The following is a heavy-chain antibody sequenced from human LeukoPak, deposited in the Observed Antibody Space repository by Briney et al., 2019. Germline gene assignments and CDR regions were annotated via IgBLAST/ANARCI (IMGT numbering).Heavy chain of an antibody. Sequence: SETLSLTCTVSGGSISSYYWSWIRQPPGKGLEWIGYIYYSGSTNYNPSLKSRVTISVDTSKNQFSLKLGSVTAADTAVYYCARDLGYSYGYSYYYYGMDVWGQGTTVTVSS. CDR2: IYYSGST. CDR1: GGSISSYY. D-gene: IGHD5-18*01. J-gene: IGHJ6*02. CDR3: ARDLGYSYGYSYYYYGMDV. V-gene: IGHV4-59*01.